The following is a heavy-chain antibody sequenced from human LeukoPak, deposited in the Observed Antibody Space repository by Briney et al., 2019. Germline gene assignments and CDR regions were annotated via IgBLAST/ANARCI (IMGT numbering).Heavy chain of an antibody. J-gene: IGHJ3*02. Sequence: PGGSLRLSCAASGFTFSSYAMHWVRQAPGKGLEWVANIKQDGSEKYYVDSVKGRFTISRDNAKNSLYLQMNSLRAEDTAVYYCAREVLGAFDIWGQGTMVTVSS. CDR1: GFTFSSYA. D-gene: IGHD3-16*01. CDR3: AREVLGAFDI. CDR2: IKQDGSEK. V-gene: IGHV3-7*01.